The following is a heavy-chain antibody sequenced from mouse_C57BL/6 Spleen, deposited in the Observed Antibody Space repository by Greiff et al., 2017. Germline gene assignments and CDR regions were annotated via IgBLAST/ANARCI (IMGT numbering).Heavy chain of an antibody. CDR2: ISYDGSN. D-gene: IGHD2-3*01. CDR1: GYSITSGYY. V-gene: IGHV3-6*01. CDR3: ARGDGYYVWFAY. Sequence: EVQLQESGPGLVKPSQSLSLTCSVTGYSITSGYYWNWLRQFPGNKLEWMGYISYDGSNNYNPSLKNRISITRDTSKNQFFLKLNSVTTEDTATYYCARGDGYYVWFAYWGQGTLVTVSA. J-gene: IGHJ3*01.